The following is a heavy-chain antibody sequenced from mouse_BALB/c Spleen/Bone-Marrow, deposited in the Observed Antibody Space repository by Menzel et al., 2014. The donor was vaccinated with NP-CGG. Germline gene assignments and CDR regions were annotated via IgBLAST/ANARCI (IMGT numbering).Heavy chain of an antibody. D-gene: IGHD1-1*01. CDR3: ARVTTDWYFDV. CDR2: INPYNGDT. Sequence: EVQLQESGPELVKPGASEKISCKASGYSFTGYFMNWVMQSHGKSLEWIGRINPYNGDTFYNQKFKGKATLTVDKSSSTAHMELRSLASEDSAVYYCARVTTDWYFDVWGAGTTVTVSS. J-gene: IGHJ1*01. V-gene: IGHV1-20*02. CDR1: GYSFTGYF.